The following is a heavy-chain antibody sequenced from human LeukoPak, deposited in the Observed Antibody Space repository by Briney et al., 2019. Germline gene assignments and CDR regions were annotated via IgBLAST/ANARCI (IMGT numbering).Heavy chain of an antibody. CDR1: GFTFSSYA. CDR2: ISGNSGAT. V-gene: IGHV3-23*01. D-gene: IGHD2-21*02. J-gene: IGHJ4*02. Sequence: GGSLRLSCAASGFTFSSYAMSWVRQAPGKGLEWVSGISGNSGATYYADSAKGRFTISRDNSKNTLYLQMSTVTAEDTAVYYCAKKVVSGTQKSFDYWGQGTLVPVSS. CDR3: AKKVVSGTQKSFDY.